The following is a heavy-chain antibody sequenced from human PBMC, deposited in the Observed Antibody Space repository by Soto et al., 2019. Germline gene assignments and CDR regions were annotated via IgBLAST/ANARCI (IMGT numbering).Heavy chain of an antibody. V-gene: IGHV3-74*01. CDR2: IKGDGSTT. CDR3: ARGLKNYYGVDV. CDR1: GFNFSTYW. J-gene: IGHJ6*02. Sequence: GGSLRLSCAASGFNFSTYWMHWVRQAPGKGLVWVSRIKGDGSTTTYADSVKGRFTISRDNAKNTLYLQMNSLGAEDTAVYYCARGLKNYYGVDVWGQGTTVTVSS. D-gene: IGHD2-21*01.